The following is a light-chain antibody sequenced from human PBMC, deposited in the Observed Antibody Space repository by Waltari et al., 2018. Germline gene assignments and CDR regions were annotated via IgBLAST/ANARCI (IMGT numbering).Light chain of an antibody. CDR3: QSYDTSLSVV. CDR1: GSNLGAGYD. Sequence: QSVLTQPPSVSGAPGQRVSISCTGRGSNLGAGYDVHWYQQHPGKAPKLLIYGTSTRPPGVPDRFFGSQSGTSASLAITALQAEDEAEYYCQSYDTSLSVVFGGGTKLTVL. V-gene: IGLV1-40*01. CDR2: GTS. J-gene: IGLJ2*01.